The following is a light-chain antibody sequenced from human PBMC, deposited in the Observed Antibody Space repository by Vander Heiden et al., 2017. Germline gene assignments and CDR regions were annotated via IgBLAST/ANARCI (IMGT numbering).Light chain of an antibody. V-gene: IGKV1-33*01. CDR2: DAS. Sequence: DIQMTQSPSSLSASVGDRVTITCQASQDISNYLNWYQQKPGKAPKLLIYDASNLETGVPSRFSGSGSGTDFTFTISSLQPEDIATYYCQQYDNLPTFGGGIKVEIK. CDR3: QQYDNLPT. J-gene: IGKJ4*01. CDR1: QDISNY.